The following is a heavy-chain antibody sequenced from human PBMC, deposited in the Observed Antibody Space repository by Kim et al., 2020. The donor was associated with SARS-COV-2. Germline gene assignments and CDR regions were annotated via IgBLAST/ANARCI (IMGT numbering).Heavy chain of an antibody. CDR3: ARDRSSGWYWGSGNWFDP. D-gene: IGHD6-19*01. Sequence: TSRVTISVETSKNQFSLKLSSVTTADTAVYYCARDRSSGWYWGSGNWFDPWGQGTLVTVSS. V-gene: IGHV4-4*08. J-gene: IGHJ5*02.